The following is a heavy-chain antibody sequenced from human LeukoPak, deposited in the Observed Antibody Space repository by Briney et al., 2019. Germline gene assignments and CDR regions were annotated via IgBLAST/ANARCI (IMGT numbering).Heavy chain of an antibody. Sequence: GGSLRLSCSASGFTSSSYAMSWVRQAPGKGLEWVSSITSSSIYKYYADSMKGRFTISRDNAKNSLYLQMDSLRAEDTAVYYCARDGITMRILEYWGQGTLVTVSS. J-gene: IGHJ4*02. V-gene: IGHV3-21*01. CDR3: ARDGITMRILEY. CDR1: GFTSSSYA. D-gene: IGHD3-10*01. CDR2: ITSSSIYK.